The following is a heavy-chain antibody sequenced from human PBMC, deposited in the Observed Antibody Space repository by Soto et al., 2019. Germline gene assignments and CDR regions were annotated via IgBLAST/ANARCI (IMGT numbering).Heavy chain of an antibody. J-gene: IGHJ4*02. CDR3: ARESSGTYYFDY. CDR1: GYTFTSYY. D-gene: IGHD6-19*01. CDR2: SHVGPDTT. Sequence: QVQLEQSGAEVKKPGASMKVSCQASGYTFTSYYIHWVRQAPGQGLEWMGVSHVGPDTTMYAQKFQGRATMTRDTSTSTVYMELSSLISEDTAVYFCARESSGTYYFDYWGQGTLVTVSS. V-gene: IGHV1-46*01.